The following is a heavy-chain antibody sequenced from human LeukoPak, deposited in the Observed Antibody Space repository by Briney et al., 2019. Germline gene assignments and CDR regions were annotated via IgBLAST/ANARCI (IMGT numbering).Heavy chain of an antibody. J-gene: IGHJ2*01. D-gene: IGHD3-22*01. CDR3: ARDILMDYYDSSGYFYWYFDL. Sequence: PGGSLRLSCAPSGLTFYNSWMRWVRHAPGKGLEWVSNIKKDGSEKYYVDSVKGRFTISRDNTENSLYLQLNSLRAEDTAVYYCARDILMDYYDSSGYFYWYFDLWGRGTLVTVSS. CDR2: IKKDGSEK. V-gene: IGHV3-7*01. CDR1: GLTFYNSW.